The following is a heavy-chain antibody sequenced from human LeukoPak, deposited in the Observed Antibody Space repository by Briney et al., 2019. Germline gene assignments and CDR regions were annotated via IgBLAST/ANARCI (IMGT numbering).Heavy chain of an antibody. CDR2: IYYSGST. D-gene: IGHD4-17*01. V-gene: IGHV4-30-4*07. CDR1: GGSISSGGYS. J-gene: IGHJ4*02. CDR3: AREREGPYGYLDY. Sequence: SQTLSLTCAVSGGSISSGGYSWSWIRQPPGKGLEWIGYIYYSGSTYYNPSLKSRVTISLDTSKNQFSLKLSSVTAADTAVYYCAREREGPYGYLDYWGQGTLVIVSS.